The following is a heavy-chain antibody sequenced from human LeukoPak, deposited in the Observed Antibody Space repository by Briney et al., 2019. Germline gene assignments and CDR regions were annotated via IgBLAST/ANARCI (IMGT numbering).Heavy chain of an antibody. J-gene: IGHJ4*02. Sequence: SETLSLTCAVYAGSFSGYYWSGIRQPPGKGLEWIGEINHSGSTNYNPSLKSRVTISVDTSKNQFSLKLSSVTAADTAVYYCAWAYARYDSSGYDYWGPGTLVTVSS. D-gene: IGHD3-22*01. CDR3: AWAYARYDSSGYDY. CDR2: INHSGST. CDR1: AGSFSGYY. V-gene: IGHV4-34*01.